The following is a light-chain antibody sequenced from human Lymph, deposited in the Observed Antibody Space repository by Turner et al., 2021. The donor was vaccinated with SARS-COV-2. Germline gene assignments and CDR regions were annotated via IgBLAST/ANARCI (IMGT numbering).Light chain of an antibody. Sequence: IVLTQSPAIMSASPGEKVTITCSASSSVSYMRWFQQKPGTSPKLWIYSTSNLASGVPARFSGSGSGTSYSLTISRMEAEDAATYYCQQRSSYPWTFGGGTKLEIK. J-gene: IGKJ1*01. CDR2: STS. CDR3: QQRSSYPWT. CDR1: SSVSY. V-gene: IGKV3-20*02.